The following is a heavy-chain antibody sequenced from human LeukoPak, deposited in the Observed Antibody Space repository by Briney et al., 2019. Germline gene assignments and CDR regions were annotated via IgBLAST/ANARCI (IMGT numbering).Heavy chain of an antibody. CDR2: ISRSSSYI. CDR3: ARDQAAAGNCFDY. Sequence: GGSLRLSCAASGFTFSSYSMNWVRQAPGKGLEWVSSISRSSSYIYYADSVKGRFTISRDNAKNSLYLQMNSLRAEDTAVYYCARDQAAAGNCFDYWGQGTLVTVSS. CDR1: GFTFSSYS. D-gene: IGHD6-13*01. V-gene: IGHV3-21*01. J-gene: IGHJ4*02.